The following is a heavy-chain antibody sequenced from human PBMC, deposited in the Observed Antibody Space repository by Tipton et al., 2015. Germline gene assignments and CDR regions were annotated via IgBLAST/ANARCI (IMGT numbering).Heavy chain of an antibody. Sequence: SLRLSCAASGFSFSDAWMNWVRQAPGKGLEWVGRIKTKVYGGTIDYAAAVKGRFIISKDESKNTLFLQMDSLKAEDTGVYYCTTDPSPPGSGSNSDFWGQGTQVTVSS. J-gene: IGHJ4*02. CDR1: GFSFSDAW. V-gene: IGHV3-15*07. D-gene: IGHD6-25*01. CDR3: TTDPSPPGSGSNSDF. CDR2: IKTKVYGGTI.